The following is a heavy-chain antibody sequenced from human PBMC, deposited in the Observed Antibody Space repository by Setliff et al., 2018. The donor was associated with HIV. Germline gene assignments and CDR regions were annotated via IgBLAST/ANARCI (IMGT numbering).Heavy chain of an antibody. CDR1: GYTFTEYY. CDR2: IYPNTGGT. D-gene: IGHD4-17*01. Sequence: ASVKVSCKASGYTFTEYYIHWVRQAPGQGLEWMGWIYPNTGGTNYAQKFQGRVTLTRDTSISTAYMELSRLRSDDTALYYCARSTTADWGQGTMVTVSS. J-gene: IGHJ4*02. CDR3: ARSTTAD. V-gene: IGHV1-2*02.